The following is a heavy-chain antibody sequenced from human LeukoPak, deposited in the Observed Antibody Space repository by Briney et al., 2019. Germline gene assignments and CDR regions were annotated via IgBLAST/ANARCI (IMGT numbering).Heavy chain of an antibody. Sequence: GGSLRLSCAASGFTFSSYWMSWVRQAPGKGLEWVANIKQDGSEKYYVDSVKGRFTISRDNSRNSLHLQMNSLRVEDTAFYYCVKDSNYDFWSGYYKGFDNWGQGTLVTVSS. V-gene: IGHV3-7*03. CDR2: IKQDGSEK. J-gene: IGHJ4*02. CDR3: VKDSNYDFWSGYYKGFDN. CDR1: GFTFSSYW. D-gene: IGHD3-3*01.